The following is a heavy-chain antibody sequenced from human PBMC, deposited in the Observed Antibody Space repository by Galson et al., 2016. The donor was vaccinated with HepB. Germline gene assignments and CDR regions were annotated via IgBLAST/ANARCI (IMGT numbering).Heavy chain of an antibody. CDR2: IKEDGSDK. V-gene: IGHV3-7*01. CDR3: ARRLNMSRAVGWGYGMDV. Sequence: SLRLSCAASGFTFSSHWMTWVRQAPGKGPEWVASIKEDGSDKPYEDSVRGRFTISRDNAKNSLYLQMNSLRVEDTAVYYCARRLNMSRAVGWGYGMDVWGQGTTVTVSS. J-gene: IGHJ6*02. CDR1: GFTFSSHW. D-gene: IGHD3-10*01.